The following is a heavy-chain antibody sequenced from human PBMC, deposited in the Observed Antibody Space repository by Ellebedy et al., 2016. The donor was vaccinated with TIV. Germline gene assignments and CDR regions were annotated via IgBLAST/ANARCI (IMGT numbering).Heavy chain of an antibody. CDR2: IYYSGIT. J-gene: IGHJ4*02. CDR3: AKLSGIAAAGT. Sequence: MPGGSLRLSCTVSGGSISGYYWGWIRQPPGKGLEWIGYIYYSGITDYNSSLRSRVTISVDTSKNQFSLKLSSVTAADTGVYYCAKLSGIAAAGTWGQGTLVTVSS. CDR1: GGSISGYY. V-gene: IGHV4-59*08. D-gene: IGHD6-13*01.